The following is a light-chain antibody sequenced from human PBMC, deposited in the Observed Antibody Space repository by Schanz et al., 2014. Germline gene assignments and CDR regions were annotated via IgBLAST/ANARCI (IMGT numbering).Light chain of an antibody. CDR2: SNN. Sequence: QSVLTQPPSASGTPGQRVTISCSGSSSNIGSNSVNWYQQLPGTAPKLLIYSNNQRPSGVPDRFSGSKSGTSASLAISGLRSEDEADYYCQSYDRSLNAWVFGGGTKLTVL. J-gene: IGLJ3*02. CDR1: SSNIGSNS. V-gene: IGLV1-47*02. CDR3: QSYDRSLNAWV.